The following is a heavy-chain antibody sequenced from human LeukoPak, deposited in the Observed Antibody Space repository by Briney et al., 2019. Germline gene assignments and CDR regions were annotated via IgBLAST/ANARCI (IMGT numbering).Heavy chain of an antibody. CDR1: GFTFSDYY. D-gene: IGHD2-2*01. CDR3: AREVVVVPDYYYYGLDV. J-gene: IGHJ6*02. Sequence: GGSLRLSCAASGFTFSDYYMTCIRQAPGKGLEYVSHISRSGSSLYYGDSVTGRFSISRDNAKNSLYLQMNSLRVEDTAVYYCAREVVVVPDYYYYGLDVWGQGTTVTVFS. V-gene: IGHV3-11*01. CDR2: ISRSGSSL.